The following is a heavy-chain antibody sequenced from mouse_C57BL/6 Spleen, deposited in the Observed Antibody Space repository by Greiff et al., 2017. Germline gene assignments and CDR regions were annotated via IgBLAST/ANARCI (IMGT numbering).Heavy chain of an antibody. V-gene: IGHV1-52*01. CDR2: IDPSDSET. Sequence: QVHVKQPGAELVRPGSSVKLSCKASGYTFTSYWMHWVKQRPIQGLEWIGNIDPSDSETHYNQKFKDKATLTVDKSSSTAYMQLSSLTSEDSAVYYCARRYYGNYGDAMDYWGQGTSVTVSS. CDR1: GYTFTSYW. CDR3: ARRYYGNYGDAMDY. J-gene: IGHJ4*01. D-gene: IGHD2-1*01.